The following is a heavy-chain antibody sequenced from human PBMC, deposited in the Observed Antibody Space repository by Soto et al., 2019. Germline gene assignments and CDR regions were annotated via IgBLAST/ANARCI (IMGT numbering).Heavy chain of an antibody. D-gene: IGHD3-22*01. V-gene: IGHV1-46*04. J-gene: IGHJ4*02. CDR3: ARADYYGSSGYHLDY. CDR1: GYTFTNFY. Sequence: ASVNVSCKASGYTFTNFYIHWVRQAPGQGLEWMGIINPSGGSTTYAQKLLGRVTMTRDTSTSTVYMELSSLRSEDTAVYYCARADYYGSSGYHLDYWGQGTLVTVSS. CDR2: INPSGGST.